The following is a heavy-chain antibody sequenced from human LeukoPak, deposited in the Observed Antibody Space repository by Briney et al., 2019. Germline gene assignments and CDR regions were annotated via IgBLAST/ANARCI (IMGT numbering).Heavy chain of an antibody. CDR1: GGTFSSYA. CDR2: IIPIFGIA. CDR3: ATEGSTISYGMDV. V-gene: IGHV1-69*04. J-gene: IGHJ6*02. D-gene: IGHD3-3*01. Sequence: SVKVSCKASGGTFSSYAISWVRQAPGQGLEWMGRIIPIFGIANYARKFQGRVTITADKSTSTAYMELSSLRSEDMAVYYCATEGSTISYGMDVWGQGTTVTVSS.